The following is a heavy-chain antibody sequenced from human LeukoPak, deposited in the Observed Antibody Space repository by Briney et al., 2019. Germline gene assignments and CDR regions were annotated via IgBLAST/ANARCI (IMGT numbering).Heavy chain of an antibody. V-gene: IGHV7-4-1*02. J-gene: IGHJ4*02. CDR2: INTNNGNP. D-gene: IGHD6-13*01. CDR3: ARDRIAAAGYYFDY. CDR1: AYTFTSYP. Sequence: GASVKVSCKASAYTFTSYPMNWVRQAPGQGLEWMGWINTNNGNPTYAQGFTGRFVFSLDTSVSTAYLQISSLKAEDTAVYYCARDRIAAAGYYFDYWGQGTLVTVSS.